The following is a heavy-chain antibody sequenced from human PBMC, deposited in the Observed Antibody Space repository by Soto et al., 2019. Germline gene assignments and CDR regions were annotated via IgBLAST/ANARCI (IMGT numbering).Heavy chain of an antibody. D-gene: IGHD3-10*01. V-gene: IGHV3-23*01. CDR3: AKDLRYYYGSGSYYTARFYYYYGMDV. J-gene: IGHJ6*02. CDR2: ISGSGGST. CDR1: GFTFSSYA. Sequence: GGSLRLSCAASGFTFSSYAMSWVRQAPGKGLEWVSAISGSGGSTYYADSVKGRFTISRDNSKNTLCLQMNSLRAEDTAVYYCAKDLRYYYGSGSYYTARFYYYYGMDVWGQGTTVTVSS.